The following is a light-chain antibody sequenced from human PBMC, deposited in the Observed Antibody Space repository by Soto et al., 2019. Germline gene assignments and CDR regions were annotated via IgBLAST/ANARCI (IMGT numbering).Light chain of an antibody. V-gene: IGKV3-20*01. Sequence: EIMMTQSPATLSVSTGERATLSCRASESVSSSCLAWHQQKPGQAPRLLIYGASSRATCIPDRFSGSGSGTDFALTISRLVPEAFAVYYCQQYGSSPQTFGQLTQVDI. CDR3: QQYGSSPQT. CDR1: ESVSSSC. CDR2: GAS. J-gene: IGKJ1*01.